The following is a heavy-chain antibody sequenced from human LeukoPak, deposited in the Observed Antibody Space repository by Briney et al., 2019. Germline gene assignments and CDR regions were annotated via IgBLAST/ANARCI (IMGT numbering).Heavy chain of an antibody. J-gene: IGHJ4*02. CDR3: AFKPKYQLLPRGVY. CDR2: ISNDGSNK. V-gene: IGHV3-30-3*01. Sequence: PGGSLRLSCAASGFTFSSYAMHWVRQAPGKGLEWVAVISNDGSNKYYADSVKGRFTISRDNSKNTLYLQMNSLRAEDTAVYYCAFKPKYQLLPRGVYWGQGTLVTVSS. D-gene: IGHD2-2*01. CDR1: GFTFSSYA.